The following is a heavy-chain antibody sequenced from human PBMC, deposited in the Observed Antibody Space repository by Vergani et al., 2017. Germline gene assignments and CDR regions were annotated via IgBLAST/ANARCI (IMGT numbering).Heavy chain of an antibody. J-gene: IGHJ6*03. CDR1: GGSISSGGYY. CDR2: IYYSGST. Sequence: QVQLQESGPGLVKPSQTLSLTCTVSGGSISSGGYYWSWIRQHPGKGLEWIGYIYYSGSTYYNPSLKSRVTISVDTSKNQFSLKLSSVTAADTAVYYCASSGYCSSTSCYRDYYYYYYMDVWGKGTTVTGSS. V-gene: IGHV4-31*03. D-gene: IGHD2-2*02. CDR3: ASSGYCSSTSCYRDYYYYYYMDV.